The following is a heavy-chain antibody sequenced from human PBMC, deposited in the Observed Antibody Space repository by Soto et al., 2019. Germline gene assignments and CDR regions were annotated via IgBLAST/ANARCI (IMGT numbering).Heavy chain of an antibody. CDR2: ISYDGSNK. D-gene: IGHD3-22*01. V-gene: IGHV3-30-3*01. Sequence: QVQLVESGGGVVQPGRSLRLSCAASGFTFSSYAMHWVRQAPGKGLEWVAVISYDGSNKYYADSVKGRFTISRDNSKNXXYLQMNSLRAEDTAVYYCARDNDSSVVYYYYGMDVWGQGTTVTVSS. CDR3: ARDNDSSVVYYYYGMDV. J-gene: IGHJ6*02. CDR1: GFTFSSYA.